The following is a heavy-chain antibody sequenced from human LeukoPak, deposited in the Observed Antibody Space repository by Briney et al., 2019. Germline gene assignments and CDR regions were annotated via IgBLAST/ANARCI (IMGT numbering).Heavy chain of an antibody. V-gene: IGHV4-39*07. Sequence: PSETLSLTCTVSGGSISSSSYYWGWIRQPPGKGLEWIGSIYYSGSTYYNPSLKSRITISVDTSKNQFSLKLSSVTAADTAVYYCASGRSGDSSGYYFWYFDYWGQGTLVTVSS. CDR2: IYYSGST. CDR1: GGSISSSSYY. D-gene: IGHD3-22*01. CDR3: ASGRSGDSSGYYFWYFDY. J-gene: IGHJ4*02.